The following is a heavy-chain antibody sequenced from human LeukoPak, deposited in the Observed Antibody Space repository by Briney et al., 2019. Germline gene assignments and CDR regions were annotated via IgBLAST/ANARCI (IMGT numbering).Heavy chain of an antibody. D-gene: IGHD2-15*01. Sequence: GSLRLSCAASGFTFSNYWMYWVRQAPGKGLVCVSRINTDGSSTSYADSVTGRFTISRDDAKNTLYLQMNSLRTEDTAVYYCTISAPRKRYFDNWGQGTLVTVSS. CDR2: INTDGSST. J-gene: IGHJ4*02. V-gene: IGHV3-74*03. CDR3: TISAPRKRYFDN. CDR1: GFTFSNYW.